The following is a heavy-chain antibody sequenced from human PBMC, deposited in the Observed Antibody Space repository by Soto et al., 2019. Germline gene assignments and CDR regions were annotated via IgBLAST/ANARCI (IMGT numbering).Heavy chain of an antibody. CDR1: GFTFSSYW. CDR3: ARTITIFGVVAYFDY. J-gene: IGHJ4*02. CDR2: IKQDGSEK. V-gene: IGHV3-7*01. D-gene: IGHD3-3*01. Sequence: QPGGSLRLSCAASGFTFSSYWMSWVRQAPGKGLEWVANIKQDGSEKYYVDSVKGRFTISRDNAKNSLYLQMNSLRAEDTAVYYCARTITIFGVVAYFDYWGQGTLVTVSS.